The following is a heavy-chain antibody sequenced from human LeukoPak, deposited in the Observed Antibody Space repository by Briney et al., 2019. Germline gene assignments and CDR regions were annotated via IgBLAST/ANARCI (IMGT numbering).Heavy chain of an antibody. CDR1: GGSISSYY. J-gene: IGHJ6*03. V-gene: IGHV4-59*08. D-gene: IGHD5-18*01. Sequence: SETLSLTCTVSGGSISSYYWSWIRQPPGKGLEWIGYIYYSGSTNYNPSLKSRVTLSVDTSKIQFSLKRQISLKLSSVSAADTAVYYCARIRYNYGSVDVWGKGTTVTISS. CDR3: ARIRYNYGSVDV. CDR2: IYYSGST.